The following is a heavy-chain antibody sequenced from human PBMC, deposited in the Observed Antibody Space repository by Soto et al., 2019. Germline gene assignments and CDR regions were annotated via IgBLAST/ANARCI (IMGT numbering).Heavy chain of an antibody. J-gene: IGHJ4*02. CDR3: ARTGGGMAARPLEY. Sequence: QVQLVQSGGEVKKPGASVEVSCRTSGYMFTTYGMSCVRQAPVQGLEWMAWISAYNGNKKYAQKFQGRVTMTTDTSTSTVSMELRNLTSDDTGTYFCARTGGGMAARPLEYWGQGTLVTVSS. D-gene: IGHD6-6*01. V-gene: IGHV1-18*04. CDR1: GYMFTTYG. CDR2: ISAYNGNK.